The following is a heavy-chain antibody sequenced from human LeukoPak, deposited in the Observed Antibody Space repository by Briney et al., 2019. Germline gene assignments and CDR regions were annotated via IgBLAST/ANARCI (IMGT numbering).Heavy chain of an antibody. Sequence: SGPALVKPTQTLTLTCTFSGFSLSTSGMRVSWIRQPPGKALEWLARIDWDDDKFYSTSLKTRLIISKDTSKNQAVLTMTNMDPVDTATYYCARDYGSGSYLDYWGQGTLVTVSS. V-gene: IGHV2-70*04. J-gene: IGHJ4*02. CDR2: IDWDDDK. CDR1: GFSLSTSGMR. CDR3: ARDYGSGSYLDY. D-gene: IGHD3-10*01.